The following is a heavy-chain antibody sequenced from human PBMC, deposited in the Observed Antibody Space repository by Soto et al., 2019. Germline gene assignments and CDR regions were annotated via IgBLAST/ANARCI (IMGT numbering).Heavy chain of an antibody. CDR2: ISSSSSTI. Sequence: GGSLRLSCVACGFTFSSYSMNWVRQAPGKGLEWVSYISSSSSTIYYADSVKGRFTISRDNAKNSLYLQMNSLRAEDTAVYYCARANYYGSPGDFDYWGQGTLVTVSS. J-gene: IGHJ4*02. V-gene: IGHV3-48*01. CDR3: ARANYYGSPGDFDY. CDR1: GFTFSSYS. D-gene: IGHD3-10*01.